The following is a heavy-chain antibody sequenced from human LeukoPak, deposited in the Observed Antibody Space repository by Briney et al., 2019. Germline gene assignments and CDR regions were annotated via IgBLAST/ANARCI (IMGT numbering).Heavy chain of an antibody. J-gene: IGHJ4*02. CDR2: IKQDGSEN. D-gene: IGHD3-10*01. CDR3: ASSYYSGSGSYRYMDY. V-gene: IGHV3-7*03. CDR1: GFTFSRYW. Sequence: GGSLRLSCAASGFTFSRYWMSWVRQAPGKGLEWVANIKQDGSENYYVDSVKGRFTISRDDAKNSLYLQMNSLRAEDTAVYYCASSYYSGSGSYRYMDYWGQGTLVTVSS.